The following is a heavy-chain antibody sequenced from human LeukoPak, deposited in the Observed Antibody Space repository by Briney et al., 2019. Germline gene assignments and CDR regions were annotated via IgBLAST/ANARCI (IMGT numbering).Heavy chain of an antibody. D-gene: IGHD3-22*01. CDR2: IIPIFGTA. CDR1: GYTSSSYA. V-gene: IGHV1-69*06. J-gene: IGHJ5*02. Sequence: SVKVSCKASGYTSSSYAISWVRQAPGQGLEWMGGIIPIFGTANYAQKFQGRVTITADKSTSTACMELSSLRSEDTAVYYCARGVVVRTGNWFDPWGQGTLVTVSS. CDR3: ARGVVVRTGNWFDP.